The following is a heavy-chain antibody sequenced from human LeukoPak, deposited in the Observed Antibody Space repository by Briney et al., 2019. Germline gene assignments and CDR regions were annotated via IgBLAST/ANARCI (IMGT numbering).Heavy chain of an antibody. CDR3: AREGACYYGSGSYYRGYAFDI. CDR2: IKQDGSEK. CDR1: GFTFSSYW. V-gene: IGHV3-7*03. Sequence: GGSLRLSCAASGFTFSSYWMSWVRQAPGKGLEWVANIKQDGSEKYYVDSVKGRFTISRDNAKNSLYLQMNSLRAEDTAVYYCAREGACYYGSGSYYRGYAFDIWGQGTMVTVSS. J-gene: IGHJ3*02. D-gene: IGHD3-10*01.